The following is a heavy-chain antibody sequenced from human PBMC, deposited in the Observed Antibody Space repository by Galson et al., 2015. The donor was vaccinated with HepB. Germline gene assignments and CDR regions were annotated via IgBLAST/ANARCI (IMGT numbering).Heavy chain of an antibody. J-gene: IGHJ6*02. CDR1: GYTFTSYG. D-gene: IGHD4-23*01. V-gene: IGHV1-18*04. Sequence: SVKVSCKASGYTFTSYGISWVRQAPGQGLEWMGWISAYNGNTNYAQKLQGRVTMTTDTSTSTAYMELRSLRSDDTAVYYCARVPLGVVRWSYYGMDVWGQGTTVTVSS. CDR3: ARVPLGVVRWSYYGMDV. CDR2: ISAYNGNT.